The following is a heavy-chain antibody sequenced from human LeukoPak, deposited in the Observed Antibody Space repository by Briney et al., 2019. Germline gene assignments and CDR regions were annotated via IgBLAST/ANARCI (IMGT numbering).Heavy chain of an antibody. J-gene: IGHJ4*02. V-gene: IGHV4-39*01. D-gene: IGHD3-16*01. CDR1: GDSISSPPYY. CDR2: LSYSGSA. Sequence: SETPSLTCTVSGDSISSPPYYWGWIRQPPGKGLEWIASLSYSGSAYFNPSLKNRVTISVDTSKNQFSLKLRSVTAADSSVYYCVRGSTLRHYQYWGQGTLVTVSS. CDR3: VRGSTLRHYQY.